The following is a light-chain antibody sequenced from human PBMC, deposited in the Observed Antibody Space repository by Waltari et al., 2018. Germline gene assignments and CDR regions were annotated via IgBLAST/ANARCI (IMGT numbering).Light chain of an antibody. CDR2: GAP. J-gene: IGKJ2*01. CDR3: QHYNNWPPYT. CDR1: QSVSTN. Sequence: EIVMTQSPATLSVSPGERATLSCRASQSVSTNLAWYQQKPGQAPRLLIYGAPTRATGIPARFSGSGSGTEFTLIISSLQSEDFAVYYCQHYNNWPPYTFGQGTKLEIK. V-gene: IGKV3-15*01.